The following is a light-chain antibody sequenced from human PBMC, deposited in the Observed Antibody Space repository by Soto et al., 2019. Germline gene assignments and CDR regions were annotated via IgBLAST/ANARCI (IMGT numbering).Light chain of an antibody. V-gene: IGKV1-39*01. CDR3: QQTHSTPWS. CDR2: GAS. J-gene: IGKJ1*01. CDR1: QTITTY. Sequence: DIQMTQSPSSLSASVGDRVTISCRASQTITTYLNWYQQKPGKAPQLLIYGASILQSGVPSRFTGSGSRTDFTITISSLQPDDFATYHCQQTHSTPWSFGQGTKVEIK.